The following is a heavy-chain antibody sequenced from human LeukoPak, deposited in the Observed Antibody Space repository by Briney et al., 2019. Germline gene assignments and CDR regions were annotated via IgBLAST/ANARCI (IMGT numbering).Heavy chain of an antibody. CDR1: GYTFTGYY. Sequence: ASVKVSCKASGYTFTGYYMHWVRRAPGQGLEWMGWINPNSGGTNYAQKFQGRVTMTRDTSISTAYMELSRLRSDDTAVYYCARGGPYYDFWSGFDPWGQGTLVTVSS. J-gene: IGHJ5*02. CDR2: INPNSGGT. V-gene: IGHV1-2*02. CDR3: ARGGPYYDFWSGFDP. D-gene: IGHD3-3*01.